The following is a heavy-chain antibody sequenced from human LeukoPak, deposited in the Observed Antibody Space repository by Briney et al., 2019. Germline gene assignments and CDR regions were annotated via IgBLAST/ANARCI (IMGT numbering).Heavy chain of an antibody. CDR2: ISYDGNSK. D-gene: IGHD2-21*02. V-gene: IGHV3-30*03. J-gene: IGHJ4*02. CDR1: GSTFSSYG. Sequence: GGSLRLSCAASGSTFSSYGMNWVRQAPGKGLEWVAVISYDGNSKYYADSVKGRFTISRDNSKNTVYLQMNSLRAEDTGVYYCARDRLEAVTDDDYFDYWGQGTLVTVSS. CDR3: ARDRLEAVTDDDYFDY.